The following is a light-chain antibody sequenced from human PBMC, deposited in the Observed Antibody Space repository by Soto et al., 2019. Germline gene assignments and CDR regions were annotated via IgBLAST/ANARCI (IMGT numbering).Light chain of an antibody. CDR3: CSYAGTEDV. J-gene: IGLJ1*01. Sequence: QSVLTQPASVSGSPGQSITISCTGTSSDVGSYNLVSWYQQHPGKAPKLMIYEGSKRPSGVSNRFSGSKSGNTASLTISGLQAEDEADYYCCSYAGTEDVLGTGTKVTVL. V-gene: IGLV2-23*01. CDR2: EGS. CDR1: SSDVGSYNL.